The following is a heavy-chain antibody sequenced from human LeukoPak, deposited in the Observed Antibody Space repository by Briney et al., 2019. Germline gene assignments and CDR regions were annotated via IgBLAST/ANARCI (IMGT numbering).Heavy chain of an antibody. CDR2: MNPNSGNT. CDR3: ARGRGYCSSTSCYRVLDY. CDR1: GYTFTSYD. D-gene: IGHD2-2*02. Sequence: ASVKVSCKASGYTFTSYDINWVRQATGQGLEWMGWMNPNSGNTGYAQKFQGRVTITRNTSISTAYMELSSLRSEDTAVYYCARGRGYCSSTSCYRVLDYWGRGTLVTVSS. J-gene: IGHJ4*02. V-gene: IGHV1-8*03.